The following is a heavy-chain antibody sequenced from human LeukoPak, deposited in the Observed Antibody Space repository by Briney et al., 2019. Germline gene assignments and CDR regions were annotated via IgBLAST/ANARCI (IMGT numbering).Heavy chain of an antibody. J-gene: IGHJ4*02. CDR1: GYTLTELS. CDR3: ATEPPYNWNYGLAVEENYFDY. D-gene: IGHD1-7*01. V-gene: IGHV1-24*01. Sequence: ASVKVSCKVSGYTLTELSMHWVRQAPGKGLEWIGGFDPEDGETIYAQKFQGRATMTEDTSTDTAYMELSSLRSEDTAVYYCATEPPYNWNYGLAVEENYFDYWGQGTLVTVSS. CDR2: FDPEDGET.